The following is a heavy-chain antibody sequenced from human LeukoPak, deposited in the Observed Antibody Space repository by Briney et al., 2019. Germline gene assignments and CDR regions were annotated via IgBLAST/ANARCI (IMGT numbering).Heavy chain of an antibody. V-gene: IGHV4-4*08. CDR1: GCSITGYH. CDR2: IYSSGST. CDR3: ARRNDFDI. J-gene: IGHJ3*02. Sequence: KTSETLSLTCTASGCSITGYHWSWIRQPPGKGLEWIGYIYSSGSTEYKPSLKSRATISADTSKNQFSLKLTSVTAADTAIYYCARRNDFDIWGQGTMVTVSS.